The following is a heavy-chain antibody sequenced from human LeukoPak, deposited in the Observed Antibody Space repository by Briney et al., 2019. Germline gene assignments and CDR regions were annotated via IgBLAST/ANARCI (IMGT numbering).Heavy chain of an antibody. CDR2: ISTSGST. V-gene: IGHV4-4*07. CDR3: ARDPSYATVAGAEGG. CDR1: GGSISSYY. J-gene: IGHJ4*02. D-gene: IGHD6-19*01. Sequence: SETLSLTCTVSGGSISSYYWSWIRQPAGKGLEWIGHISTSGSTNYNPPLKSRVTMSVDTSKNQFSLKLSSVTAADTAVYFCARDPSYATVAGAEGGGGQGTLVTVSS.